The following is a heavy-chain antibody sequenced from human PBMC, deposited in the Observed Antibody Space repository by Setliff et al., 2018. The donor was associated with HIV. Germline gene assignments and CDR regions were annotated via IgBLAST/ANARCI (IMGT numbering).Heavy chain of an antibody. CDR2: IYHSGTT. Sequence: SETLSLTCAVSGYSISSGYYWGWIRQPPGKGLGWVGSIYHSGTTYYNPSLKSRVTISVDTSKNQFSLKLSSVTAADTAVYYCAREDYYYYGMDVWGKGTTVTVSS. V-gene: IGHV4-38-2*02. J-gene: IGHJ6*04. CDR3: AREDYYYYGMDV. CDR1: GYSISSGYY.